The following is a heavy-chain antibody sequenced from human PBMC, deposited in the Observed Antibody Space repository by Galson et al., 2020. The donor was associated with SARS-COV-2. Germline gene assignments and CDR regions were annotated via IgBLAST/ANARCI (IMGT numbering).Heavy chain of an antibody. Sequence: ASVKVSCKASGYTFTGYYMHWVRQAPGQGLEWMGWINPNSGGTNYAQKFQGWVTMTRDTSISTAYMELSRLRSDDTAVYYCARSPLDSSGYYPRVDAFDIWGQGTMVTVSS. CDR3: ARSPLDSSGYYPRVDAFDI. CDR2: INPNSGGT. J-gene: IGHJ3*02. D-gene: IGHD3-22*01. V-gene: IGHV1-2*04. CDR1: GYTFTGYY.